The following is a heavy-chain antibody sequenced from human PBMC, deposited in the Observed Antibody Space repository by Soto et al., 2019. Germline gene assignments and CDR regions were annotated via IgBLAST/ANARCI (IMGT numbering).Heavy chain of an antibody. CDR2: ISYDEIYK. CDR1: GGTCRSYA. J-gene: IGHJ5*02. CDR3: AKTAGYDYVWGSSGLDP. V-gene: IGHV3-30-3*02. Sequence: GGSLRLSWAAAGGTCRSYASHWVRQAPGKGLEWVAIISYDEIYKYYAASVKGRFTISRDDSKNTLYLQMNSLRAEDTAVYYCAKTAGYDYVWGSSGLDPWGQGALVTVSS. D-gene: IGHD3-16*01.